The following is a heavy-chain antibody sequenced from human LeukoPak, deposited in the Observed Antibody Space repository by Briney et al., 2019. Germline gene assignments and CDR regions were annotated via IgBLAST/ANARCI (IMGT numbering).Heavy chain of an antibody. CDR3: AKGTGIAAAGTLSFDY. J-gene: IGHJ4*02. V-gene: IGHV3-23*01. Sequence: GGSLRLSCAASGFTFINYAMSWVRQAPGNGLEWVSTTSGSGGSTHYADSVKGRFTISRDNSKKMLSLQMDSLRAEDTAVYYCAKGTGIAAAGTLSFDYWGQGSLVTVSS. CDR1: GFTFINYA. CDR2: TSGSGGST. D-gene: IGHD6-13*01.